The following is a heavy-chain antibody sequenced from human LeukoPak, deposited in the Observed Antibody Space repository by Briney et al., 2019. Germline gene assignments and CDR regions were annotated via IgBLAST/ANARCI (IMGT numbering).Heavy chain of an antibody. V-gene: IGHV3-21*01. CDR2: ISSSSSYI. Sequence: RGSLRLSCAASGFTFSSYSMNWVRQAPGKGLEWVSSISSSSSYIYYADSVKGRFTISRDNAKNSLYLQMNSLRAEDTAVYYCARDPISYCSGGSCYGGQGDYWGQGTLVTVSS. CDR1: GFTFSSYS. CDR3: ARDPISYCSGGSCYGGQGDY. J-gene: IGHJ4*02. D-gene: IGHD2-15*01.